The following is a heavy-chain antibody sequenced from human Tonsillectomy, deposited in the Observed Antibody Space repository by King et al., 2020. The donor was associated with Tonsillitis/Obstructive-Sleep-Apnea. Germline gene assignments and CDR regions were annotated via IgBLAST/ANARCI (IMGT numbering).Heavy chain of an antibody. CDR3: ARLGGCGDYGAYYSGRDC. CDR1: GYSFTNYW. Sequence: VQLVESGAEVKKPGESLKISCKDSGYSFTNYWIGWVRQMPGRGLELMGIIYPGDSDTRYSLSFQGQVTISADKSISTAYLQWSSLKASDTAMYYCARLGGCGDYGAYYSGRDCWGQGTRVT. J-gene: IGHJ6*02. D-gene: IGHD4-17*01. V-gene: IGHV5-51*03. CDR2: IYPGDSDT.